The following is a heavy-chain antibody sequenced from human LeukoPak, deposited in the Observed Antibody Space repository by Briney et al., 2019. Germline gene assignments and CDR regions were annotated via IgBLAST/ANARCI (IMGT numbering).Heavy chain of an antibody. Sequence: GGSLRLSCAASGFTFSSYNMNWVRQAPGKGLEWVSPITSGSSYIYYADSVKGRFTISRDNAKNSLYLQMNSLRVEDTAVYYCARDPYSGSYGNYYYYFMAVWGKGTTVTISS. V-gene: IGHV3-21*01. CDR3: ARDPYSGSYGNYYYYFMAV. D-gene: IGHD1-26*01. J-gene: IGHJ6*03. CDR2: ITSGSSYI. CDR1: GFTFSSYN.